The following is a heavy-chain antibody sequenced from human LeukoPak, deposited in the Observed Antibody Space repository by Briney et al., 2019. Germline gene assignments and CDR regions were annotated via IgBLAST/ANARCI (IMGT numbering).Heavy chain of an antibody. CDR1: GGTFSSYA. D-gene: IGHD2-2*01. Sequence: SVKVSCKASGGTFSSYAISWVRQAPGQGLEWMGGIIPIFGTANYAQKFQGRVTITTDESTSTTYMELSSLRSEDTAVYYCARGYRYQLLGDYYYMDVWGKGTTVTVSS. CDR2: IIPIFGTA. J-gene: IGHJ6*03. CDR3: ARGYRYQLLGDYYYMDV. V-gene: IGHV1-69*05.